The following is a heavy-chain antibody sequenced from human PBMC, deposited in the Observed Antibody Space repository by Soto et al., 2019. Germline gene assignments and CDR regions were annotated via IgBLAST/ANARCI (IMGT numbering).Heavy chain of an antibody. V-gene: IGHV1-8*01. CDR3: ARTHGDFDY. J-gene: IGHJ4*02. Sequence: QVQLVQSGTEVKKPGASVKVSCKASGYTFTSYDINWVRQAAGQGLEWMGWMNPNSGNTGYAQKFQGRLTMTRDTSIRTAYMELSSLRSEDTAVYYCARTHGDFDYWGQGTLVTVSS. CDR1: GYTFTSYD. D-gene: IGHD4-17*01. CDR2: MNPNSGNT.